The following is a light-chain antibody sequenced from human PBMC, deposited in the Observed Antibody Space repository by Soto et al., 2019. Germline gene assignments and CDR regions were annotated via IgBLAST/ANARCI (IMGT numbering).Light chain of an antibody. CDR3: QQYGSSPRAMYT. V-gene: IGKV3-20*01. CDR2: GAS. CDR1: QSVSSSY. Sequence: EIVLTPSPGTLSLSPGERATLSCRASQSVSSSYLAWYQQKPGQAPRLLIYGASSRATGIPDRFSGSGSGTDFTLTISRLEPEDFAVYYCQQYGSSPRAMYTFGQGTKLEIK. J-gene: IGKJ2*01.